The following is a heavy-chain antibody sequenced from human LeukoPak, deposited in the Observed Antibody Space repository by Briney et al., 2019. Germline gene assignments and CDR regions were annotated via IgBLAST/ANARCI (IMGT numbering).Heavy chain of an antibody. J-gene: IGHJ5*02. V-gene: IGHV3-23*01. CDR1: GFTFSSYA. Sequence: TGGSLRLSCAASGFTFSSYAMSWVRQAPGKGLEWVSAISGSGGSTYYADSVKGRFTISRDNSKNTLYLQMNSLRAEDTAVYYCAKDPHIAAAGNNWFDPWGQGTLVTVS. CDR2: ISGSGGST. D-gene: IGHD6-13*01. CDR3: AKDPHIAAAGNNWFDP.